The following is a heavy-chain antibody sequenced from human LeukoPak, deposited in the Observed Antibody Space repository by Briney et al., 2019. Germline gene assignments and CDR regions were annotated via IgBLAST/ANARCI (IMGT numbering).Heavy chain of an antibody. J-gene: IGHJ4*02. Sequence: GGSLRLSCVGSGFPFSYYSMNWVRQAPGKGLEWLSYIGTSSALTYYADSVKGRFTISRDNARNSLYLQMNSLRAEDTAMFYCARERPGSASAFEYWGQGTLVTVSS. V-gene: IGHV3-48*04. CDR2: IGTSSALT. CDR1: GFPFSYYS. CDR3: ARERPGSASAFEY. D-gene: IGHD6-25*01.